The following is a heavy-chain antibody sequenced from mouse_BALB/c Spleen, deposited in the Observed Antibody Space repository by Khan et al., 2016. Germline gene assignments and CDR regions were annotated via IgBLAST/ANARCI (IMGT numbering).Heavy chain of an antibody. V-gene: IGHV1-80*01. CDR1: GYAFSIYW. D-gene: IGHD2-2*01. J-gene: IGHJ2*01. CDR2: IYTGDGDT. CDR3: ARSGYGYDY. Sequence: QVQLKQSGAELVRPGSSVKISCKASGYAFSIYWMNWVKQRPGQGLEWIGQIYTGDGDTDYNGKFKDKATLTADKSSSTAYMQLSSLTSEDSAVYFCARSGYGYDYWGQGTTLTVSS.